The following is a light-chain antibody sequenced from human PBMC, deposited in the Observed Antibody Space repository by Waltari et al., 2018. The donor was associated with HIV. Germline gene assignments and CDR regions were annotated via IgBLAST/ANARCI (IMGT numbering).Light chain of an antibody. CDR2: EVR. Sequence: QSALTQPASVSGSLGQSITISCTGSSSDVGAYKYVSWYQQHPGKAPKLIIYEVRDRPSGVSNRSSGSKSGNTASLTISGLRAEDEATYYCSSYTVTSTLIFGGGTDLTV. J-gene: IGLJ2*01. CDR1: SSDVGAYKY. V-gene: IGLV2-14*01. CDR3: SSYTVTSTLI.